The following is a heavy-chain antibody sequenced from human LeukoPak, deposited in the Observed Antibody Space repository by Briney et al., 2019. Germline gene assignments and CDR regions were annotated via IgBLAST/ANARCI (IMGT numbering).Heavy chain of an antibody. CDR2: ISSDGSST. J-gene: IGHJ4*02. CDR1: GFSFSSYW. D-gene: IGHD7-27*01. V-gene: IGHV3-74*03. Sequence: GGSLRLSCAASGFSFSSYWMHWVRQAPGKGLVWVSRISSDGSSTTYADSVKGRFTISRDNAKDTVYLQMNSLRAEDTAVYYCARDIALGRIEYWGQGTLVTVSS. CDR3: ARDIALGRIEY.